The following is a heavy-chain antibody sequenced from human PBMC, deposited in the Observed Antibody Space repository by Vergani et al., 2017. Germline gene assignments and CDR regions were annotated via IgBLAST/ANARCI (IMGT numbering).Heavy chain of an antibody. J-gene: IGHJ1*01. CDR3: ASAGIAAAGTNFQH. CDR1: GFTFSNYA. Sequence: EVQLLESGGGLVQPGGSLRLSCAASGFTFSNYAMSWVRQAPGKGLEWVSGISYSGGSTYYADSVKGRFTISRDNSKNTLYLQMNSLRAEDTAVYYCASAGIAAAGTNFQHWGQGTLVTVSS. V-gene: IGHV3-23*01. CDR2: ISYSGGST. D-gene: IGHD6-13*01.